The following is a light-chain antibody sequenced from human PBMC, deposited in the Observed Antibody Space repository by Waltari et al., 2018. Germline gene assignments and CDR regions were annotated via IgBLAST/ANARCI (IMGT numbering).Light chain of an antibody. CDR3: QHYLRLPVT. J-gene: IGKJ1*01. Sequence: EIVLTQSPGTLSLSPGESATLSCRTSQSVTRALAWYQQKPGQAPRLLIYGASNRATGIPDRFRGSGSGTDFSHTISSLEPEDFAVYYCQHYLRLPVTFGQGTKVEVK. CDR2: GAS. V-gene: IGKV3-20*01. CDR1: QSVTRA.